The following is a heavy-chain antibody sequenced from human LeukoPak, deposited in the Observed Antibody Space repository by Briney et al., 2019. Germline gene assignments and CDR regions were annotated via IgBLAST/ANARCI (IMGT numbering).Heavy chain of an antibody. CDR1: TGSISSGVYY. J-gene: IGHJ4*02. CDR3: ARGPTWVRRIAAADPFRY. Sequence: SETLSLTCPVSTGSISSGVYYWSWIRQPPGKGLEWIGEINHSGSTNYNPSLKSRVTISVDTSKNQFSLKLSSVTAADTAVYYCARGPTWVRRIAAADPFRYWGQGTLVTVSS. D-gene: IGHD6-13*01. CDR2: INHSGST. V-gene: IGHV4-34*01.